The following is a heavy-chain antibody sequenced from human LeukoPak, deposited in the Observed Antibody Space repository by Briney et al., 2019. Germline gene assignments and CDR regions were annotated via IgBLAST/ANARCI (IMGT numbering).Heavy chain of an antibody. CDR2: ISSSGSTI. Sequence: GGSLRLSCAASGFTFSDYYMSWIRQAPGKGLEWVSYISSSGSTIYYADSVKGRFTISRGNAKNSLYLQMNSLRAEDTAVYYCARMGYCSSTSCYFDYWGQGTLVTVSS. V-gene: IGHV3-11*04. CDR1: GFTFSDYY. CDR3: ARMGYCSSTSCYFDY. D-gene: IGHD2-2*01. J-gene: IGHJ4*02.